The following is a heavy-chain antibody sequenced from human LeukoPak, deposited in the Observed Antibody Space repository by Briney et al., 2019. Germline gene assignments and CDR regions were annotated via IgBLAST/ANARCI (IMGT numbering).Heavy chain of an antibody. CDR1: GDSVSSNTAA. J-gene: IGHJ4*02. CDR3: ARDGWPAFDY. CDR2: TFYRSKWYN. D-gene: IGHD2-15*01. Sequence: SQTLSLTCAISGDSVSSNTAAWDWIRQSPSRGLEWLGRTFYRSKWYNDYAVSVKSRVTINPDTSKNQSSLQLNSVTPGDTAVYFCARDGWPAFDYWGQGTLVTVSS. V-gene: IGHV6-1*01.